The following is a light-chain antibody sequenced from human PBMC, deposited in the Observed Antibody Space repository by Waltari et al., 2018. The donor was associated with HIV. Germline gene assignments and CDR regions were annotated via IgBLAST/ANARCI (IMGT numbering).Light chain of an antibody. CDR3: QQYGDSHRT. V-gene: IGKV3-20*01. CDR2: AAT. J-gene: IGKJ1*01. CDR1: QRVSSNY. Sequence: EIVLTQSPGTLSLSPGERATLSCRASQRVSSNYLGWYQQRPGQAPRLLIYAATHRAAGIPDRFSGSGSGTDFTLTISRLEPEDSAVYYCQQYGDSHRTFGQGTKVDIK.